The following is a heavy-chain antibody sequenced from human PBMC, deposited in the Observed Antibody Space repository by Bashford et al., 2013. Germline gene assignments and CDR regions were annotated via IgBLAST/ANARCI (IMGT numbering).Heavy chain of an antibody. Sequence: VRQAPGKGLEWVSYISSSGSTIYYADSVKGRFTISRDNAKNSLYLQMNSLRAEDTAVYYCARGRDIVATINSLLSDWGQGTLVTVSS. V-gene: IGHV3-48*03. J-gene: IGHJ4*02. CDR3: ARGRDIVATINSLLSD. CDR2: ISSSGSTI. D-gene: IGHD5-12*01.